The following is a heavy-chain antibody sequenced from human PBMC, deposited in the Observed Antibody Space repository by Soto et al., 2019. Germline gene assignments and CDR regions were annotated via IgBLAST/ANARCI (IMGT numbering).Heavy chain of an antibody. V-gene: IGHV3-23*01. CDR2: ISGSGGST. CDR3: AKDPVVVPAAIRLSTTA. Sequence: GGSLRLSCAASGFTFSSYAMSWVRQAPGKGLEWVSAISGSGGSTYYADSVKGRFTISRDNSKNTLYLQMNSLRAEDTAVYYCAKDPVVVPAAIRLSTTAWGQGTLVTVSS. CDR1: GFTFSSYA. D-gene: IGHD2-2*01. J-gene: IGHJ4*02.